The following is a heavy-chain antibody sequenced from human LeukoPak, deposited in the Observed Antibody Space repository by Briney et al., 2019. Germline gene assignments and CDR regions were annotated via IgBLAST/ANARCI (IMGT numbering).Heavy chain of an antibody. V-gene: IGHV4-39*01. J-gene: IGHJ4*02. CDR1: GGSISTTNHF. D-gene: IGHD2-2*01. CDR2: IYHSGTT. Sequence: SETLSLTCSVSGGSISTTNHFWGWIRQPPGKGLEWIGSIYHSGTTYYYPSLQSRVTISVDTSKNHFSLKLSSVTAADTAVYYCARHDMEDQLLYYLDDWGQGTLVTVSS. CDR3: ARHDMEDQLLYYLDD.